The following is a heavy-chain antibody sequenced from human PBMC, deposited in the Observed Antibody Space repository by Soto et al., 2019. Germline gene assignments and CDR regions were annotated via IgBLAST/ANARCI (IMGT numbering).Heavy chain of an antibody. Sequence: LSLTCTVSGVSITDDYWSWIRQAPGNVLESMGYIYYSGVPFYNPSLNSRATISRDTSKNQFSLNLYFVTTADTAVYYCAAPLIPVMITTHGYATLSFEYWGEGSLVTVSS. CDR2: IYYSGVP. CDR3: AAPLIPVMITTHGYATLSFEY. CDR1: GVSITDDY. D-gene: IGHD3-16*01. J-gene: IGHJ4*02. V-gene: IGHV4-59*01.